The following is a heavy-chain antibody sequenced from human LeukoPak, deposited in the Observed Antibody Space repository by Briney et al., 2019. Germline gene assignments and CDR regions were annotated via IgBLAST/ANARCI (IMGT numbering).Heavy chain of an antibody. V-gene: IGHV4-59*01. CDR1: GGSISTYY. D-gene: IGHD5-18*01. CDR2: IYNSGST. Sequence: PSETLSLTCTVSGGSISTYYWSWIRQPLGKRLEWIGYIYNSGSTNYNPSLKSRVTLSVDTSKNKFSLKLSSVTAADTAVYYCARGGYSYGYDDDFDYWGQGTLVTVSS. J-gene: IGHJ4*02. CDR3: ARGGYSYGYDDDFDY.